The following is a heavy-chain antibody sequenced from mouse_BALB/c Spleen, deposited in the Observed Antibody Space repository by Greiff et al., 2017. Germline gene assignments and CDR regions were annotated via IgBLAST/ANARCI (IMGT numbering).Heavy chain of an antibody. J-gene: IGHJ3*01. D-gene: IGHD3-2*01. CDR2: ISGGGSYT. CDR3: ASATPRAPWFAY. CDR1: GFTFSDYY. V-gene: IGHV5-4*02. Sequence: DVMLVVSGGGLVTPGGSLKLSCAASGFTFSDYYMYWVRPAPEKRLVWVATISGGGSYTYYTDSVKGRFTISRDNAMNNLYLHMSSLKSEDTAMYYGASATPRAPWFAYWGGGTVGGDSA.